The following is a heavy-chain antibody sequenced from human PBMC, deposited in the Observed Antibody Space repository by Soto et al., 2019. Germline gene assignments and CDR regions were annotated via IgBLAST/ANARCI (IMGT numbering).Heavy chain of an antibody. CDR2: ISSSTSYV. V-gene: IGHV3-21*01. Sequence: EVQLVESGGGLVKPGGSLRLSCAASGFTFSRYGMNWVRQAPGKGLEWVSSISSSTSYVYYADSVKGRFSVSRDNAKKLLYLEMYDLRTEDTAVYYCARDPSEGRVGNWFESWGQGTLVTVSS. J-gene: IGHJ5*01. D-gene: IGHD2-2*01. CDR3: ARDPSEGRVGNWFES. CDR1: GFTFSRYG.